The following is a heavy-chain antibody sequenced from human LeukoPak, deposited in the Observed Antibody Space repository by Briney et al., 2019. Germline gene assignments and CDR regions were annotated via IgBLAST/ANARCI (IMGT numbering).Heavy chain of an antibody. J-gene: IGHJ4*02. CDR2: ISGSGGST. CDR3: AKYQSGLLRGVHFDY. V-gene: IGHV3-23*01. Sequence: GVSLRLSCAASGFTFSSYAMSWVRQGPGKGLEWVSAISGSGGSTYYADSVKGRFTISRDNSKNTLYLQMNSLRAEDTAVYYCAKYQSGLLRGVHFDYWGQGTLVTVSS. D-gene: IGHD2-2*01. CDR1: GFTFSSYA.